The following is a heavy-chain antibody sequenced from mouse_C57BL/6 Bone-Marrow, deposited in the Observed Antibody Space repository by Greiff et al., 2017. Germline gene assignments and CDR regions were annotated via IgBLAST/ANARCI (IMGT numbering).Heavy chain of an antibody. D-gene: IGHD2-3*01. Sequence: QVQLQQPGAELVRPGTSVKLSCKASGYTFTSYWMHWVKQRPGQGLEWIGVIDPSDSYTNYNQKFKGKATLTVDTSSSTAYMELRSLTSEDSAVYYCARDDGYLWYFDVWGTGTTVTVSS. V-gene: IGHV1-59*01. CDR3: ARDDGYLWYFDV. J-gene: IGHJ1*03. CDR1: GYTFTSYW. CDR2: IDPSDSYT.